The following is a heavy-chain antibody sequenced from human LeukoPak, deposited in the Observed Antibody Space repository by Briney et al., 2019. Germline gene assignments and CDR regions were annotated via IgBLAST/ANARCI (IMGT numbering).Heavy chain of an antibody. J-gene: IGHJ4*02. Sequence: GGSLRLSCAASGFTFSSYAMSWVRQAPGKGLEWVSSITGSSASTYYADTVKGRFTISRDNSKNTLYLQMNSLRAEDTAVYFCAKLDYYDTHWGQGTLVTVSS. CDR2: ITGSSAST. CDR1: GFTFSSYA. V-gene: IGHV3-23*01. CDR3: AKLDYYDTH. D-gene: IGHD3-22*01.